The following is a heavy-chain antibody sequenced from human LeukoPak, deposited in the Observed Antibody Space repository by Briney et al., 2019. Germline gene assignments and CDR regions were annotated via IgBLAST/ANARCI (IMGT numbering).Heavy chain of an antibody. D-gene: IGHD3-3*01. J-gene: IGHJ6*03. CDR2: IIPIFGTA. CDR1: GGTFSSYA. CDR3: ARGFVLRFLEWSHPPDYYYMDV. V-gene: IGHV1-69*05. Sequence: SVKVSCKASGGTFSSYAISWVRQAPGQGLEWVGGIIPIFGTANYAQKFQGRVTITTDESTSTAYMELSSLRSEDTAVYYCARGFVLRFLEWSHPPDYYYMDVWGKGTTVTVSS.